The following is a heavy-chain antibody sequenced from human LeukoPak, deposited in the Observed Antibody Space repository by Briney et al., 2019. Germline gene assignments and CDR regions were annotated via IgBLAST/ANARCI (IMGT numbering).Heavy chain of an antibody. Sequence: GGSLRLSCAASGFTFSSYSMNWVRQAPGKGLEWVSSISSSSSYIYCADSVKGRFTISRDNAKNSLYLQMNSLRAEDTAVYYCARDPMVRGVIRYFDYWGQGTLVTVSS. CDR1: GFTFSSYS. D-gene: IGHD3-10*01. V-gene: IGHV3-21*01. CDR2: ISSSSSYI. J-gene: IGHJ4*02. CDR3: ARDPMVRGVIRYFDY.